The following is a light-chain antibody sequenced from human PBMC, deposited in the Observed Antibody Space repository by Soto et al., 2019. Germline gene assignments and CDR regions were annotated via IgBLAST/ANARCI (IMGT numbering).Light chain of an antibody. J-gene: IGKJ5*01. CDR1: QSITTY. CDR2: AAS. CDR3: QQSFNSPIT. Sequence: DIQMTQSPSSLSASVGDRVTITCRASQSITTYLNWYQQKPGKAPNLLIYAASNLQSGVPSRFSGSGSGTDFTLTITSLEPEDFATYYCQQSFNSPITFGQGTRLEI. V-gene: IGKV1-39*01.